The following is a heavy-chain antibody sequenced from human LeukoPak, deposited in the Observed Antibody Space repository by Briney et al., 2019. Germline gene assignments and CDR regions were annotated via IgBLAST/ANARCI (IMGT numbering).Heavy chain of an antibody. CDR2: INHSGST. Sequence: SETLSLTCAVYGGSFGGYYWSWIRQPPGKGLEWIGEINHSGSTNYNPSLKSRVTISVDTSKNQFSLKLSSVTAADTAVYYCAGGSYLFDYWGQGTLVTVSS. CDR1: GGSFGGYY. CDR3: AGGSYLFDY. D-gene: IGHD1-26*01. J-gene: IGHJ4*02. V-gene: IGHV4-34*01.